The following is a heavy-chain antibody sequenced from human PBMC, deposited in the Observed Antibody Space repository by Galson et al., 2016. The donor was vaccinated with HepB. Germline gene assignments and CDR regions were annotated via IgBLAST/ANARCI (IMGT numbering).Heavy chain of an antibody. CDR2: INHSGGT. D-gene: IGHD6-25*01. J-gene: IGHJ5*02. Sequence: LSLTCAVYGGSFSGYYWSWIRQSPGKGLEWIGEINHSGGTDYNPSLKNRVTISVDTSKTHLSLNLKSLTAADTAIYYCARGAAFDPRGPGTLVTVSS. V-gene: IGHV4-34*01. CDR3: ARGAAFDP. CDR1: GGSFSGYY.